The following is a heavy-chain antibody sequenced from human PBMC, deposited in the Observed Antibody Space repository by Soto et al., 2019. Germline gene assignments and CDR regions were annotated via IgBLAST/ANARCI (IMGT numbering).Heavy chain of an antibody. D-gene: IGHD6-6*01. CDR2: IYYSGST. CDR1: GGSISSSSYY. J-gene: IGHJ5*02. CDR3: ARVWYSSSPPTGSSWFDP. Sequence: QLQLQESGPGLVKPSETLSLTCTVSGGSISSSSYYWGWIRQPPGKGLEWIGSIYYSGSTYYNPSLKSRVTISVDTSKNQFSLKLSSVTAADTAVYYCARVWYSSSPPTGSSWFDPWGQGTLVTVSS. V-gene: IGHV4-39*01.